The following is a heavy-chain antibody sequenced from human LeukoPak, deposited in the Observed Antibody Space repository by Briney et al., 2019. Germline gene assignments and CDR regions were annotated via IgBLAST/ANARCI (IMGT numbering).Heavy chain of an antibody. D-gene: IGHD4-17*01. V-gene: IGHV1-8*03. CDR2: MNPNSGNT. CDR3: ARVWDYGDDY. CDR1: GYTFTSYD. Sequence: ASVKVSRKASGYTFTSYDIDWVRQATGQGLEWMGWMNPNSGNTGYAQKFQGRVTITRNTSISTAYMELSSLRSEDTAVYYCARVWDYGDDYWGQGTLVTVSS. J-gene: IGHJ4*02.